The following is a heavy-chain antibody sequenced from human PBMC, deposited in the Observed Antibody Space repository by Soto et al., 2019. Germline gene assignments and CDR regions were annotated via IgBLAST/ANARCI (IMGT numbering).Heavy chain of an antibody. V-gene: IGHV4-39*01. Sequence: ETLSLTCTVSGGSITSISYYWGWIRQPPGKGLEWIGSIYYSGSTYYNPSLKSRVTISVDTSKNQFSLKLSSVTAADTAVYYCATQEVGGSYVYTFDPWGQGTLVTVSS. CDR2: IYYSGST. J-gene: IGHJ5*02. CDR3: ATQEVGGSYVYTFDP. D-gene: IGHD1-26*01. CDR1: GGSITSISYY.